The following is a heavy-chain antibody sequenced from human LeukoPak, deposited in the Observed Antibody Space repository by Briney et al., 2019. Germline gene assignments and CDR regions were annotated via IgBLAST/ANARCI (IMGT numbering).Heavy chain of an antibody. Sequence: PGRSLRLSCAASGFTFSSYAMHWVRQAPGKGLEWVAVISYDGSSKYYADSVKGRFTISRDNSKNTLYLQMNSLRAEDTAVYYCARTRGGFGELLHTFDYWGQGTLVTVSS. CDR1: GFTFSSYA. J-gene: IGHJ4*02. V-gene: IGHV3-30-3*01. CDR2: ISYDGSSK. D-gene: IGHD3-10*01. CDR3: ARTRGGFGELLHTFDY.